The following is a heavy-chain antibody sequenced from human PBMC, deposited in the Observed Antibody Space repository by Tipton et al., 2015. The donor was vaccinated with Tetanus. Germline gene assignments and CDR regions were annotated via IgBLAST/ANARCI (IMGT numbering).Heavy chain of an antibody. D-gene: IGHD7-27*01. CDR3: ARGRNWGTDY. J-gene: IGHJ4*02. CDR2: IFRTGTT. Sequence: RSLRLSCTVSGGSISTGGYSWRWIRQPPGKGLECIGYIFRTGTTTYNPSLKSRVSISLDTSKNQFSLNLNSVTAADTAVYYCARGRNWGTDYWGQGILVTVSS. CDR1: GGSISTGGYS. V-gene: IGHV4-30-2*01.